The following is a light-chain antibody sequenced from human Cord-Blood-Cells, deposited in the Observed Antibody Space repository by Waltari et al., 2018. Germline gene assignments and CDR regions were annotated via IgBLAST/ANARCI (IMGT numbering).Light chain of an antibody. CDR2: AAS. J-gene: IGKJ1*01. CDR1: QGIRSY. Sequence: IQLTQSPSSLSASLGDRVSITCRASQGIRSYLAWYQQNPGKAPKLLIYAASTLQSGVPSRLSGSGSGTDFTLTISSLQPEDFATYYCQQLNSYPWTFGQGTKVEIK. V-gene: IGKV1-9*01. CDR3: QQLNSYPWT.